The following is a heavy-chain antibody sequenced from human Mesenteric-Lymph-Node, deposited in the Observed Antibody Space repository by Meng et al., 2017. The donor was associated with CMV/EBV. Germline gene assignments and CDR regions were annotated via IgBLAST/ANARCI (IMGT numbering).Heavy chain of an antibody. CDR1: GFTFSSYW. D-gene: IGHD1-26*01. CDR3: ARHPGSYYVDWFDP. CDR2: IKQDGSEK. Sequence: GESLKISCAASGFTFSSYWMSWVRQAPGKGLEWVANIKQDGSEKYYEDSVKGRFTISRDNAKNSLYLQMSSLRAEDTALYYCARHPGSYYVDWFDPWGQGTLVTVSS. V-gene: IGHV3-7*03. J-gene: IGHJ5*02.